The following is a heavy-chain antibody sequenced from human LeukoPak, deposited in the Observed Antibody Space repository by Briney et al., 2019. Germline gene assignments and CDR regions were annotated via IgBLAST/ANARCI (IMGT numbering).Heavy chain of an antibody. V-gene: IGHV1-2*02. CDR2: IYPTSGGT. Sequence: ASVKVSCKASGYTFSAYYIHWVRQAPGQGLEWMGWIYPTSGGTKFAQKFQGRVTMTRDTSISTAYMELTSLTSDDTAVYYCARVYCGGDCPPYNWFDPWGQGTLVTVSS. J-gene: IGHJ5*02. D-gene: IGHD2-21*02. CDR3: ARVYCGGDCPPYNWFDP. CDR1: GYTFSAYY.